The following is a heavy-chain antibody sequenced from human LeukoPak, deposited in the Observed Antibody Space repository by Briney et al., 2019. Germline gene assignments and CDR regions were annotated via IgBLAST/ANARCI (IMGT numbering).Heavy chain of an antibody. CDR3: AREKKASKTYYDFWSGYYTDY. V-gene: IGHV4-34*01. J-gene: IGHJ4*02. CDR1: GGSFSGFY. Sequence: PSETLSLTCAVCGGSFSGFYWSWIRQPPGKGLEWIGEINHSGSTNYNPSLKSRVTISVDTSKNQFSLKLSSVTAADTAVYYCAREKKASKTYYDFWSGYYTDYWGQGTLVTVSS. D-gene: IGHD3-3*01. CDR2: INHSGST.